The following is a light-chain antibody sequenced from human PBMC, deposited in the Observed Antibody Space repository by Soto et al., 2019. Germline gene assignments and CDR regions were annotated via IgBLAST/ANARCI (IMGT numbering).Light chain of an antibody. CDR1: QGISSY. CDR2: GAS. CDR3: QQLNSYPRT. J-gene: IGKJ1*01. Sequence: DIQLTQSPSFLSSSVGDRVTITCRASQGISSYLAWYQQKPGKAPTPLIYGASTLHSGVPSRFSGSGSGTEFTLTIRSLQPEDFATYYCQQLNSYPRTFGQGTKVEIK. V-gene: IGKV1-9*01.